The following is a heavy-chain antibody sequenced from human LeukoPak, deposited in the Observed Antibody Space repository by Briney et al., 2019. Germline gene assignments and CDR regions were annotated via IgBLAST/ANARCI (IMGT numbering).Heavy chain of an antibody. D-gene: IGHD3-3*01. CDR2: IYSGGST. V-gene: IGHV3-53*04. J-gene: IGHJ4*02. CDR3: ASLGGITIFGGNHYDY. CDR1: GFTVSSNY. Sequence: GGSRRLSCAASGFTVSSNYMSWVRQAPGKGLEWVSVIYSGGSTYYADSVKGRFTISRHNSKNTLYLQMNSLRAEDTAVYYCASLGGITIFGGNHYDYWGQGTLVTVSS.